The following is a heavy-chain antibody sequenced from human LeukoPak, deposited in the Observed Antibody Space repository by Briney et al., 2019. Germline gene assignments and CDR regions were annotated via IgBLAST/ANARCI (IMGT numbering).Heavy chain of an antibody. CDR2: IYYSGST. J-gene: IGHJ2*01. D-gene: IGHD3-22*01. Sequence: SETLSITCTGSGYTISNYYWSWMRQLPGKGLEWIGNIYYSGSTNYNPSLKSRVTISVDTSKNQFSLKLSSVTAADTAVYYCARGEDYDSSGYYDWYFDLWGRGTLVTVSS. CDR1: GYTISNYY. CDR3: ARGEDYDSSGYYDWYFDL. V-gene: IGHV4-59*01.